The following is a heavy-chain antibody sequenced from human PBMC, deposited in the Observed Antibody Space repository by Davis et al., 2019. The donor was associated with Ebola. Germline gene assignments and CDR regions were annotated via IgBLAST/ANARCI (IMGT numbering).Heavy chain of an antibody. V-gene: IGHV1-46*01. CDR1: GYTFTSYY. D-gene: IGHD3-10*01. CDR2: INPSGGST. J-gene: IGHJ5*02. CDR3: ARDMGMVHEANWFDP. Sequence: ASVKVSCKASGYTFTSYYMHWVRQAPGQGLEWMGIINPSGGSTSYAQKFQGRVTMTRDTSTSTAYMELRSLRSDDTAVYYCARDMGMVHEANWFDPWGQGTLVTVSS.